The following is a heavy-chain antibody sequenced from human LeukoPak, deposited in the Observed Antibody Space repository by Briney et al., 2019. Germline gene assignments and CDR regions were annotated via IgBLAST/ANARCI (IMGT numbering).Heavy chain of an antibody. CDR2: IYYSGST. J-gene: IGHJ6*02. Sequence: SETLSHTCTVPGDSLSSYYWSWSRQPPGKGLEWIGHIYYSGSTDYNPSLKSRLTISVDTSKNQFSLQLSSVTAADTAVHFCAGQNSGARLNVWGQGATVAVSS. CDR3: AGQNSGARLNV. CDR1: GDSLSSYY. V-gene: IGHV4-59*08. D-gene: IGHD6-25*01.